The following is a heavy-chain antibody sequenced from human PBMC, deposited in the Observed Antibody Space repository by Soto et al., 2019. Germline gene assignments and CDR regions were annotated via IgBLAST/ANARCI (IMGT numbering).Heavy chain of an antibody. CDR2: ISAYNGNT. Sequence: ASVKVSCKASGGTFSSYTISWVRQAPGQGLEWMGWISAYNGNTNYAQKLQGRVTMTTDTSTSTAYMELRSLRSDDTAVYYCARGGLLGYCSSTSCYGLDYWGQGTLVTVSS. V-gene: IGHV1-18*01. CDR3: ARGGLLGYCSSTSCYGLDY. J-gene: IGHJ4*02. D-gene: IGHD2-2*01. CDR1: GGTFSSYT.